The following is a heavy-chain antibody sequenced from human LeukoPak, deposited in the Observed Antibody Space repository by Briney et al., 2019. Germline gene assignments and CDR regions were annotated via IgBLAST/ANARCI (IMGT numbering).Heavy chain of an antibody. Sequence: PGGSLRLSCAASGFTFSSLAMSWVRQAPGKGLEWVSAISGSGGSTSYADSVKGRFTISRDNSKNTLYLQMNSLRAEDTAVYYCAKDSITIIGVVNYFDYWGQGTLVTVSS. V-gene: IGHV3-23*01. J-gene: IGHJ4*02. CDR2: ISGSGGST. D-gene: IGHD3-3*01. CDR3: AKDSITIIGVVNYFDY. CDR1: GFTFSSLA.